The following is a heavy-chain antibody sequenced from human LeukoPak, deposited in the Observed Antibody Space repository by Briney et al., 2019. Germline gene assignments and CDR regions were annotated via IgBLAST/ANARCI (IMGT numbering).Heavy chain of an antibody. V-gene: IGHV1-46*01. CDR1: GYTFISNY. D-gene: IGHD4-11*01. CDR2: INPSGGST. Sequence: ASVKVSCKASGYTFISNYMHWVRQAPGQGLEWMGRINPSGGSTSYAQKFQGRVTMTRDTSTSTVYMELSSLRFEDTAVYYCARQDYSNYVDWGQGTLVTVSS. J-gene: IGHJ4*02. CDR3: ARQDYSNYVD.